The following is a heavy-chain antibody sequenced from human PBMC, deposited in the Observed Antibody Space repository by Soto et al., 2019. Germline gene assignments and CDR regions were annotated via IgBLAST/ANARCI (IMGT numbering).Heavy chain of an antibody. Sequence: GGSLRLSCAASGFTFSDYAMSWVRQGPGKGLEWVSGIGGSGDSTYYADPVTGRFTISRDRSKNILYLQMNSLRAEDTALYYCVKDKVGVDVYYFDYWGLGTLVTVSS. CDR3: VKDKVGVDVYYFDY. D-gene: IGHD2-15*01. V-gene: IGHV3-23*01. CDR2: IGGSGDST. CDR1: GFTFSDYA. J-gene: IGHJ4*02.